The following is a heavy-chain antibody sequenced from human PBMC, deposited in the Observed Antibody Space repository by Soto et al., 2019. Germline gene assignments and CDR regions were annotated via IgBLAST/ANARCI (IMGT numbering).Heavy chain of an antibody. CDR2: ISYDGSNK. J-gene: IGHJ1*01. Sequence: GGSLRLSCAASGFTFSSYGMHWVRQAPGKGLEWVAVISYDGSNKYYADSVKGRFTISRDNSKNTLYLQMNSLRAEDTAVYYCASGSIAVAGTGGSDNAEYFQHWGQGTLVTVSS. V-gene: IGHV3-30*03. CDR3: ASGSIAVAGTGGSDNAEYFQH. D-gene: IGHD6-19*01. CDR1: GFTFSSYG.